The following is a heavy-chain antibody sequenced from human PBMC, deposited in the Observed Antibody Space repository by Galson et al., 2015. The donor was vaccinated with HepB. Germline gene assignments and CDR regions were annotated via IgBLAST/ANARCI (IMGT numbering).Heavy chain of an antibody. Sequence: SVKVSCKASGYTFSTYDINWVRQATGQGLEWLGWMSPNSGYTGYAQEFQDRVTMTRDTSISTAYLELNSLRAEDTAVYYCARYLPRTGDFDFWGQGTLVTVSS. CDR1: GYTFSTYD. CDR2: MSPNSGYT. CDR3: ARYLPRTGDFDF. V-gene: IGHV1-8*01. D-gene: IGHD7-27*01. J-gene: IGHJ4*02.